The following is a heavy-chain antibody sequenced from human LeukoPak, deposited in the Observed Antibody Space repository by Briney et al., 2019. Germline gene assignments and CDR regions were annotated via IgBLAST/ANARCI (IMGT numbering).Heavy chain of an antibody. CDR1: GYTFTSYG. J-gene: IGHJ4*02. V-gene: IGHV1-18*01. CDR2: VSAYNGNT. D-gene: IGHD1-26*01. CDR3: ARSGYGGNTYYFDY. Sequence: ASVKVSCKASGYTFTSYGISWVRQAPGQGLEWMGWVSAYNGNTNSAQKLQGRVTMTTDTSTSTAYMELRSLRSDDTAVHYCARSGYGGNTYYFDYWGQGTLVTVSS.